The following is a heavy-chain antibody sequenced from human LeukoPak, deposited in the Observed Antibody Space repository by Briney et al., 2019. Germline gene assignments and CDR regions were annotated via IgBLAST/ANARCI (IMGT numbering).Heavy chain of an antibody. CDR1: GGSFSGYY. D-gene: IGHD6-13*01. CDR3: ARLRAVTRSSSRLQVRRRFDY. J-gene: IGHJ4*02. CDR2: INHSGST. Sequence: PSETLSLTCAVYGGSFSGYYWSWIRQPPGKGLEWIGEINHSGSTNYNPSLKSRVTISVDTSKNQFSLKLSSVTAADTAVYYCARLRAVTRSSSRLQVRRRFDYWGQGTLVTVSS. V-gene: IGHV4-34*01.